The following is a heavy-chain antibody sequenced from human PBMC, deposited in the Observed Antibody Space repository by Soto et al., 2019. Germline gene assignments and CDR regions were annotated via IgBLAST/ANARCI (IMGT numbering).Heavy chain of an antibody. CDR2: IYYSGST. V-gene: IGHV4-59*01. CDR1: GSSISGYY. D-gene: IGHD1-26*01. CDR3: ARGRSGSYPFDY. Sequence: SETLSLTCTVSGSSISGYYWSWIRQPPGKGLEWIGYIYYSGSTNYSPSLRSRVTISLDTSKNQFSLKLTSVTAADTAVYFCARGRSGSYPFDYWGLGTLVSVSS. J-gene: IGHJ4*02.